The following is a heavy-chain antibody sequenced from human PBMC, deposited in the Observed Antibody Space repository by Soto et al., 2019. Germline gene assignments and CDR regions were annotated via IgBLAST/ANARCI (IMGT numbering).Heavy chain of an antibody. J-gene: IGHJ4*02. CDR2: INHSGST. CDR3: ARISIRYYFDTSGYYFDY. Sequence: TLSLTCAVYGGSFSGYYWTWIRQPPGTGLEWIGEINHSGSTNYNPSLKSRVTISVDTSKNQFSLNLNSVTAADTAVYYCARISIRYYFDTSGYYFDYWGQGTLVTVSS. D-gene: IGHD3-22*01. CDR1: GGSFSGYY. V-gene: IGHV4-34*01.